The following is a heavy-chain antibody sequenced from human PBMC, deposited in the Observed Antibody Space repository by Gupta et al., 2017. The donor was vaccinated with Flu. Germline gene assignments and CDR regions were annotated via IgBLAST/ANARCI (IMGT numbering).Heavy chain of an antibody. Sequence: QAQLVESGGGVVQPGGSLRLSCEASGFRFRSYGMPWVRQTPGQGLGWVAVTSYDDSKKDYADSVKGRFTISRDNSKNTLYLEMNSLRPEDTAVYFCAKDVASAKNYDRTRAMDVWGQGTTVTVS. CDR3: AKDVASAKNYDRTRAMDV. CDR2: TSYDDSKK. J-gene: IGHJ6*02. D-gene: IGHD3-16*01. V-gene: IGHV3-30*18. CDR1: GFRFRSYG.